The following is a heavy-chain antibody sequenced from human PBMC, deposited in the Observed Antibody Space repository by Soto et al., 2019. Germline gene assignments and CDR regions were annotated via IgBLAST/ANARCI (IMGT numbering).Heavy chain of an antibody. D-gene: IGHD2-8*02. CDR2: ISSSSRDI. Sequence: PGGSLRLSCAASGFIFSTYTINWVRQAPGKGLEWVASISSSSRDIFYADSVKARFTISRDNANSSVDLQMNSLRVGDTAIYYCERGYWGGEGIDVWGQGTTVTVSS. V-gene: IGHV3-21*01. CDR1: GFIFSTYT. CDR3: ERGYWGGEGIDV. J-gene: IGHJ6*02.